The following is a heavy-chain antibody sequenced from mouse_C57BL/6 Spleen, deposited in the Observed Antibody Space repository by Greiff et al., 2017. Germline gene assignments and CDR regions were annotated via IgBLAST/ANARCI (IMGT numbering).Heavy chain of an antibody. Sequence: EVKLMESGPGLVKPSQSLSLTCSVTGYSITSGYYWNWIRQFPGNKLEWMGYISYDGSNNYNPSLKNRISITRDTSKSQFFLKLNSVTTEDTATYYCARGWLPSHWYFDVWGTGTTVTVSS. V-gene: IGHV3-6*01. CDR1: GYSITSGYY. J-gene: IGHJ1*03. CDR2: ISYDGSN. CDR3: ARGWLPSHWYFDV. D-gene: IGHD2-2*01.